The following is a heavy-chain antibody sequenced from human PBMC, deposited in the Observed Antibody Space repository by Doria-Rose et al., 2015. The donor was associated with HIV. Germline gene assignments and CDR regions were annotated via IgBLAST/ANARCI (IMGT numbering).Heavy chain of an antibody. CDR1: GVSLNSPGMG. J-gene: IGHJ4*02. V-gene: IGHV2-26*01. CDR2: IFSDDES. Sequence: QVQLVQSGPVLVKPTETLTLTCTVSGVSLNSPGMGVSWIRQPPGKALEWLANIFSDDESSYITSLKSRLTISRGTSKSQVVLTMTDMDPVDTATYYCARIKSSRWYHKYYFDFWGQGTLVIVSA. D-gene: IGHD6-13*01. CDR3: ARIKSSRWYHKYYFDF.